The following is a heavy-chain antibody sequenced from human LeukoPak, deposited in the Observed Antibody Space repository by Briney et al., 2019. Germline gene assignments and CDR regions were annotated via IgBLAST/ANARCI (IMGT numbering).Heavy chain of an antibody. CDR3: ARDASIAAAGPSINWFDP. J-gene: IGHJ5*02. D-gene: IGHD6-13*01. CDR1: GYIFTGYY. Sequence: ASVKVSCKASGYIFTGYYMHWVRQAPGQGLEWMGWINSKSGGTNYAQKFQGRVTMTRDTPISTAYMELSRPRSDDTAVYYCARDASIAAAGPSINWFDPWGQGTLVAVSS. V-gene: IGHV1-2*02. CDR2: INSKSGGT.